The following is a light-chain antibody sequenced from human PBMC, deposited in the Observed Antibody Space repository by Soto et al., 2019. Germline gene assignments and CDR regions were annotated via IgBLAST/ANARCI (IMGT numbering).Light chain of an antibody. V-gene: IGLV2-14*01. CDR3: TSYKSGTTL. J-gene: IGLJ2*01. Sequence: QSVLTQPASVSGSPGQSITISCTGVSSDLGGFESVAWYQQHPGKAPRLMIYEVSNRPPGVSNRFSGSRSGSTASLTISGLQAEDEADYYCTSYKSGTTLFGGGIKLTVL. CDR2: EVS. CDR1: SSDLGGFES.